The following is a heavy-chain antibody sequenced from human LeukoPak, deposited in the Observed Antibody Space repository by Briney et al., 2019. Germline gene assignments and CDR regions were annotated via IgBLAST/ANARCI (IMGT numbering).Heavy chain of an antibody. J-gene: IGHJ4*02. V-gene: IGHV3-7*01. CDR1: GFTFSGYW. D-gene: IGHD3-22*01. Sequence: PGGSLRVSCAASGFTFSGYWMTWVRQAPGKGLEWVANIKQDGSQKFYLDSVKGRFTISRDNAKESLFLQMNSLRAEDTAVYYCARHYDSTAYSLDYWGQGTLVTVSS. CDR3: ARHYDSTAYSLDY. CDR2: IKQDGSQK.